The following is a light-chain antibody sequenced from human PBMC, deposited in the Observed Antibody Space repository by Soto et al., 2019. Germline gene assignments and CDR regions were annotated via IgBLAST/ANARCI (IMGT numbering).Light chain of an antibody. J-gene: IGKJ4*01. CDR2: DAS. CDR1: QDISNY. CDR3: QQYDNPNLTVT. Sequence: EIQMPQSPSYLSASVGDLFTITCQARQDISNYLNWYQQKPGKAPKLLIYDASNLETGVPSRFSGSGSGTDFTFTISSLQPEDIATYYCQQYDNPNLTVTFGGGTKVDI. V-gene: IGKV1-33*01.